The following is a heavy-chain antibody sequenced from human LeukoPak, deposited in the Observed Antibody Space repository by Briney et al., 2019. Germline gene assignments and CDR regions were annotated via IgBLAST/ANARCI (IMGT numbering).Heavy chain of an antibody. D-gene: IGHD3-22*01. J-gene: IGHJ4*02. V-gene: IGHV3-23*01. CDR2: ISGSGGSR. CDR3: AKDLYGQYYYDSSGYDY. Sequence: GGSLRLSCAASGFTFSSYAMTWVRQAPGKGLEWVSAISGSGGSRYDADSVKGRFTISRDNSKNTLYLQMNSLRAEDTAVYYCAKDLYGQYYYDSSGYDYWGQGTLVTVSS. CDR1: GFTFSSYA.